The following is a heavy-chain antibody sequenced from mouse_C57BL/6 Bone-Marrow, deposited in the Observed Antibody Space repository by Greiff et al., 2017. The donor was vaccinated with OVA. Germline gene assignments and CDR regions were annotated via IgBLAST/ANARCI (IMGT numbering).Heavy chain of an antibody. CDR1: GYTFTSYW. V-gene: IGHV1-69*01. CDR3: ARGGYFDY. Sequence: QVQLQQPGAELVMPGASVKLSCKASGYTFTSYWMHWVKQRPGQGLEWLGEIDPSDSYTNYNQKFKGKSTLTLDKSSSTAYMQLSSLTSEDSAVYYCARGGYFDYWGQGTTLTVSS. J-gene: IGHJ2*01. CDR2: IDPSDSYT.